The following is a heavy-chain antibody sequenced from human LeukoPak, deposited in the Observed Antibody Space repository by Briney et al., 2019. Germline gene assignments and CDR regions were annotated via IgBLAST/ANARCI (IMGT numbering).Heavy chain of an antibody. D-gene: IGHD3-16*01. Sequence: SVKVSCKATGGTFSTYDISWVRQAPGQGLEWMGGIIPIFGTANYAQKFQGRVTITADESTSTAYMELSSLRSEDTAVYYCARGFGAVWYFDLWGRGTLVTVSS. J-gene: IGHJ2*01. V-gene: IGHV1-69*13. CDR2: IIPIFGTA. CDR3: ARGFGAVWYFDL. CDR1: GGTFSTYD.